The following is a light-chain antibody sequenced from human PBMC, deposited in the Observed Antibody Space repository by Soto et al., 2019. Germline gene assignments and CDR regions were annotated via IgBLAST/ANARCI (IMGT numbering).Light chain of an antibody. CDR1: QTVTRSY. J-gene: IGKJ5*01. CDR3: HQYDGSPIT. Sequence: EIVLTQSPGTLSLSPGERAPLSCRASQTVTRSYLAWYQHKPGQAPRLLISGISRRAPGIPDRFSGDGSGTDFTLTISRLEPEDYAVYYCHQYDGSPITFGQGTRLEIK. V-gene: IGKV3-20*01. CDR2: GIS.